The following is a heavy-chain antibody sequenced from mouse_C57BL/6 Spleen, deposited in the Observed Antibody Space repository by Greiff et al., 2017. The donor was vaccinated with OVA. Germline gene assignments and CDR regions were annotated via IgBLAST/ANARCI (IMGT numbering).Heavy chain of an antibody. CDR3: AREDYYAMDC. J-gene: IGHJ4*01. V-gene: IGHV5-4*01. Sequence: EVHLVESGGGLVKPGGSLKLSCAASGFTFSSYAMSWVRQTPEKRLEWVATISDGGSYTYYPDNVKGRFTISRDNAKNNLYLQMSHLKSEDTAMYYCAREDYYAMDCWGQGTSVTVSS. CDR1: GFTFSSYA. CDR2: ISDGGSYT.